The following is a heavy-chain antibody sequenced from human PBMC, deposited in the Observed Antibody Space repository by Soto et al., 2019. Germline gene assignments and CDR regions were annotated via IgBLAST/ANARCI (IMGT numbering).Heavy chain of an antibody. Sequence: QVQLVQSGAEVKKPGSSVKVSCKASGGTFSSYAISWVRQAPGQGLEWMGGIIPIFGTANYAQKFQGRVTITADESTSTAYMELSSLRSEDTAVYYCASAQTYSSSWYYYYYGMDVWGQGTTVTVSS. CDR3: ASAQTYSSSWYYYYYGMDV. D-gene: IGHD6-13*01. CDR2: IIPIFGTA. CDR1: GGTFSSYA. J-gene: IGHJ6*02. V-gene: IGHV1-69*01.